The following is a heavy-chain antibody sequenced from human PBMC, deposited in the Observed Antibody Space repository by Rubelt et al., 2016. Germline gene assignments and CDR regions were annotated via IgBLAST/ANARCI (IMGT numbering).Heavy chain of an antibody. J-gene: IGHJ4*02. CDR2: INPNSGGT. Sequence: QVQLVQSGAEVKKPGASVKVSCKASGYTFTGYYMHWVRQAPGQGLEWMGWINPNSGGTSYAQKFQGWVTMTRETSISTAYMELSRLRSDDTAVYYCARGDSSGWFDYWGQGTLVTVSS. CDR1: GYTFTGYY. CDR3: ARGDSSGWFDY. D-gene: IGHD6-19*01. V-gene: IGHV1-2*04.